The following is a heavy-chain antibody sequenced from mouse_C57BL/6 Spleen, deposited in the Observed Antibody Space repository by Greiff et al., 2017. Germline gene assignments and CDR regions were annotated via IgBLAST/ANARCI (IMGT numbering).Heavy chain of an antibody. CDR1: GFNIKDDY. Sequence: EVQLVESGAELVRPGASVKLSCTASGFNIKDDYMHWVKQRPEQGLEWIGWIDPENGDTEYASKFQGKATITADTSSNTAYLQLSSLTSEDTAVYYCTTRGDGMDYWGQGTTLTVSS. D-gene: IGHD3-3*01. CDR2: IDPENGDT. CDR3: TTRGDGMDY. V-gene: IGHV14-4*01. J-gene: IGHJ2*01.